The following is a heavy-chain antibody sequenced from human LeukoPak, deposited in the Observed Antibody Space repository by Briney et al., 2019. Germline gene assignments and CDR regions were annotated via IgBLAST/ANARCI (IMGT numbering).Heavy chain of an antibody. Sequence: SETLSLTCTVSGGSISSYYWSWIRQPAGKGLEWIGHVYTSGSTNYNPSLKSRVTMSLDTSKNQFSLKLSSVTAADTAVYYCARGLGQWLPRGMNWFDPWGQGALVTVSS. V-gene: IGHV4-4*07. J-gene: IGHJ5*02. CDR2: VYTSGST. CDR1: GGSISSYY. CDR3: ARGLGQWLPRGMNWFDP. D-gene: IGHD6-19*01.